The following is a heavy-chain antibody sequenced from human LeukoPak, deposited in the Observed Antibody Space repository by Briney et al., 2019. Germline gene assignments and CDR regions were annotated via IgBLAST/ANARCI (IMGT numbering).Heavy chain of an antibody. D-gene: IGHD3-10*01. CDR3: AKDLGLTSWRYLDY. CDR2: IYHEGSHK. V-gene: IGHV3-33*06. CDR1: GFTFSNYG. Sequence: GGSLRLSCAASGFTFSNYGMHWLPHAPGRGREGVAVIYHEGSHKYYEDPVKGRFPISRDNSMNTVYLQMNSLGAEDTAVYYCAKDLGLTSWRYLDYWGQGTLVTVS. J-gene: IGHJ4*02.